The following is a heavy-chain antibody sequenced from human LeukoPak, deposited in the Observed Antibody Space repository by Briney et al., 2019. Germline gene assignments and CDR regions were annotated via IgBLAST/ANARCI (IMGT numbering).Heavy chain of an antibody. J-gene: IGHJ5*02. CDR1: GGTFSSYA. V-gene: IGHV1-69*13. Sequence: SVKVSCKDSGGTFSSYAISWVRQAPGQGLEWMGGIIPIFGTANYAQKFQGRVTITADESTSTAYMELSSLRSEDTAVYYRARGYRSMTPPNWFDPWGQGTLVTVSS. CDR2: IIPIFGTA. D-gene: IGHD1-14*01. CDR3: ARGYRSMTPPNWFDP.